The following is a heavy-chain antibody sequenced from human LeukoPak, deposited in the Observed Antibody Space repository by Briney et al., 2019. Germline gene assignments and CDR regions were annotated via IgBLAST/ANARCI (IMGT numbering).Heavy chain of an antibody. CDR1: GLTLSSYG. CDR2: ISHDGSNK. Sequence: GGSLRLSCAASGLTLSSYGMHWVRQAPGKGLEWVAVISHDGSNKYYADSVKGRFTISRDNAKNTLYLQMDSLSVEDTAVYYCAKLRVYYGSGQQITLDYWGQGTLVTVSS. J-gene: IGHJ4*02. V-gene: IGHV3-30*18. CDR3: AKLRVYYGSGQQITLDY. D-gene: IGHD3-10*01.